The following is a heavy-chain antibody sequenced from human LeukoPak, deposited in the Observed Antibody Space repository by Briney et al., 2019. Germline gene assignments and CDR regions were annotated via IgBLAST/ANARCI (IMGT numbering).Heavy chain of an antibody. CDR1: CGSLDSFQ. J-gene: IGHJ4*02. V-gene: IGHV4-59*01. D-gene: IGHD6-19*01. CDR3: ARDGVAGGFDY. CDR2: IHYSGST. Sequence: SETPSLTCTVSCGSLDSFQWSWIRQDPGKGLGWIGYIHYSGSTNHNSSLKSRVTISVDTSKNQYSLKLSSVTAADSAVYCCARDGVAGGFDYWGQGTLVTVSS.